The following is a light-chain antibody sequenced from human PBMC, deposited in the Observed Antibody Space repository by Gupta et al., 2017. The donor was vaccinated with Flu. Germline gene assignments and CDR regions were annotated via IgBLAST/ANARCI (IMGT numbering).Light chain of an antibody. Sequence: EIVLTQSPATLSLSPGERAILSCRASQSVSRYLAWYQQKAGQAPRLLIYDASNRATGSPARFSGSGFGKDCTLTISSLEPEEFAVYYCQQRSDGPQGGGTFGQGTKVEI. V-gene: IGKV3-11*01. CDR1: QSVSRY. J-gene: IGKJ1*01. CDR2: DAS. CDR3: QQRSDGPQGGGT.